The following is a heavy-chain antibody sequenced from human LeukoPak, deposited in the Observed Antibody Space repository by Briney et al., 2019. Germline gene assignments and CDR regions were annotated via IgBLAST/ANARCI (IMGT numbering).Heavy chain of an antibody. CDR2: INHSGST. V-gene: IGHV4-34*01. CDR3: ARAVAYLEWFI. CDR1: GFTFSDYY. D-gene: IGHD3-3*01. Sequence: PGGSLRLSCAASGFTFSDYYMSWIRQPPGKGLEWIGEINHSGSTNYNPSLKSRVTISVDTSKNQFSLKLSSVTAADTAVYYCARAVAYLEWFIWGQGTLVTVSS. J-gene: IGHJ4*02.